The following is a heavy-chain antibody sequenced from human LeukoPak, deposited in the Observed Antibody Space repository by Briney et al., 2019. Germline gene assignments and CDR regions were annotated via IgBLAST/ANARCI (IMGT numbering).Heavy chain of an antibody. Sequence: QTGGSLRLSCAASGFTVSSNYMSWVRQAPGKGLEWVANIKQDGSEKYYVDSVKGRFTISRDNAKNSLYLQMNSLRAEDTAVYYCARVPYYDFWSGYSTPPYYFDYWGQGTLVTVSS. J-gene: IGHJ4*02. CDR2: IKQDGSEK. V-gene: IGHV3-7*01. CDR3: ARVPYYDFWSGYSTPPYYFDY. CDR1: GFTVSSNY. D-gene: IGHD3-3*01.